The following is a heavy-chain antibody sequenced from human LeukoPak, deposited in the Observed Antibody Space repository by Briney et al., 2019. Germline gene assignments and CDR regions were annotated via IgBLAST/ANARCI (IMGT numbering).Heavy chain of an antibody. CDR3: ARSPGAYYYYGMDV. J-gene: IGHJ6*04. CDR1: GGSVSSGSYY. CDR2: TYYSGST. D-gene: IGHD3-10*01. Sequence: SETLSLTCTVSGGSVSSGSYYWSWIRQPPGKGLEWIGYTYYSGSTNYNPSLKSRVTISVDTSKNQFSLKLSSVTAADTAVYYCARSPGAYYYYGMDVWGKGTTVTVSS. V-gene: IGHV4-61*01.